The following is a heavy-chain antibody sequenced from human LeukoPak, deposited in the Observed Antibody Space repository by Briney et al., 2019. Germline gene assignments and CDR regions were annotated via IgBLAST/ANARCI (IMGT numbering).Heavy chain of an antibody. CDR3: ARISPLRITMVRGVNPNYYYGMDV. CDR2: INHSGST. V-gene: IGHV4-34*01. J-gene: IGHJ6*04. Sequence: PSETLSLTCAVYGGSFSGYYWSWLRQPPGKGLEWIGEINHSGSTNYNPSLKSRVTISVDTSKHQFSLKLSSVTAADTAVYYCARISPLRITMVRGVNPNYYYGMDVWGKGTTVTVSS. CDR1: GGSFSGYY. D-gene: IGHD3-10*01.